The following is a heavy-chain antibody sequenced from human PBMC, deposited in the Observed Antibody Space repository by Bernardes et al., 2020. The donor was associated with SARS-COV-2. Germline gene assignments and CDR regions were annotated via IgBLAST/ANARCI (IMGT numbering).Heavy chain of an antibody. Sequence: GGSLRLSCTASGFTFSSYAMHWVRQAPGKGPEWVAVISNDGRIQYYTDSVKGRFTISRDNSKNTLYLLMNSLRTDDTAVYYCTRGLELELITWFDYWGQGTLVTVSS. D-gene: IGHD1-7*01. CDR3: TRGLELELITWFDY. CDR2: ISNDGRIQ. J-gene: IGHJ4*02. CDR1: GFTFSSYA. V-gene: IGHV3-30-3*01.